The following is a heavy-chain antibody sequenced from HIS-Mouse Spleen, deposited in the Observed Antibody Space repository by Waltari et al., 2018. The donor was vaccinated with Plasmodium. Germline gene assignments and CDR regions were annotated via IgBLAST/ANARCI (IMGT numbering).Heavy chain of an antibody. CDR3: ARDRITGTSYFDY. V-gene: IGHV4-39*07. D-gene: IGHD1-7*01. CDR2: IYYSGST. J-gene: IGHJ4*02. Sequence: QLQLQESGPGLVKPSETLSLTCPVSGGSISRSSYHWGWIRQPPGQGLEWIGSIYYSGSTYYNPSLKSRVTISVDTSKNQFSLKLSSVTAADTAVYYCARDRITGTSYFDYWGQGTLVTVSS. CDR1: GGSISRSSYH.